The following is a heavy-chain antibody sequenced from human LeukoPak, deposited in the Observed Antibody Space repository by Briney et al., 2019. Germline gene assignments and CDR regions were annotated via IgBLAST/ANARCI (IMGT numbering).Heavy chain of an antibody. CDR3: ARGGVPSYDFWSAASWFDP. Sequence: PSETLPLTCTVSGGSISSYYWSWIRQPPGKGLEWIGYIYYSGSTNYNPSLKSRVTISVDTSKNQFSLKLSSVTAADTAVYYCARGGVPSYDFWSAASWFDPWGQGTLVTVSS. V-gene: IGHV4-59*01. CDR1: GGSISSYY. D-gene: IGHD3-3*01. J-gene: IGHJ5*02. CDR2: IYYSGST.